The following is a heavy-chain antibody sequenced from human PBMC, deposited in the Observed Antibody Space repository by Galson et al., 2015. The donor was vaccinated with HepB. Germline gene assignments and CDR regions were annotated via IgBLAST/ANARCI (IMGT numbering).Heavy chain of an antibody. V-gene: IGHV4-61*02. D-gene: IGHD2-2*01. CDR3: AREARCSSTSCYQHYYYGMDV. Sequence: TLSLTCTVSGGPISSGSYYWSWIRQPAGKGLEWTGRIYTSGSTNYNPSLKSRVTISVDTSKNQFSLKLSSVTAADTAVYYCAREARCSSTSCYQHYYYGMDVWGQGTTVTVSS. J-gene: IGHJ6*02. CDR2: IYTSGST. CDR1: GGPISSGSYY.